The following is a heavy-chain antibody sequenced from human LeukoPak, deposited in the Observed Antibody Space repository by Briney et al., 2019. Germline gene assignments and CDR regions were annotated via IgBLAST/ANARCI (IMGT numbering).Heavy chain of an antibody. CDR1: GFTFIYYW. Sequence: GGSLRLSCAASGFTFIYYWMSWVRQAPGKGLEWVANIKQDGSEKYYVDSLKGRFTISIDDARNSLYLQMNSLRAEDTAIYYCVREETYSSGWYGPVYWGQGTLVTVSS. CDR2: IKQDGSEK. CDR3: VREETYSSGWYGPVY. V-gene: IGHV3-7*01. D-gene: IGHD6-19*01. J-gene: IGHJ4*02.